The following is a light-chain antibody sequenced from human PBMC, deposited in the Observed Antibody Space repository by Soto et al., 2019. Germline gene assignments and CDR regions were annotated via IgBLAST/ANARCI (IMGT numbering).Light chain of an antibody. Sequence: QSVLTHPASVSGSPGQSITISCTGTSSDVGGYNYVSWYQQHPGKAPKLMIYDVSNRPSGVSNRFSGSKSGNTASLTISGLQAEDEADYYCSSYTSSSHVVFGRGTKLTVL. CDR1: SSDVGGYNY. CDR3: SSYTSSSHVV. J-gene: IGLJ2*01. CDR2: DVS. V-gene: IGLV2-14*01.